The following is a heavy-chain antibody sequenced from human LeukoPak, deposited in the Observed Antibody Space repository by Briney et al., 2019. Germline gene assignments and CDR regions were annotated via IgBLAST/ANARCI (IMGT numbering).Heavy chain of an antibody. Sequence: GGSLRLSCAASGFTFSNYDMHWVRQAPGKGLEWVAFISSDGSNEYYGDSVKGRFTIYRDNLILYLQMDRLRTEDTAVYFCARESFGLDYWGQGTLVTVSS. D-gene: IGHD3-16*01. CDR2: ISSDGSNE. V-gene: IGHV3-30-3*01. J-gene: IGHJ4*02. CDR3: ARESFGLDY. CDR1: GFTFSNYD.